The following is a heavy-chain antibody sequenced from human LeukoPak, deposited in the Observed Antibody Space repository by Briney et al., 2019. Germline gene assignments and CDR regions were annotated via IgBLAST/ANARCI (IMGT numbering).Heavy chain of an antibody. CDR1: GGTFSSYT. J-gene: IGHJ3*02. CDR3: ATGNYYDSSGYVYAFDI. Sequence: ASVKVSCKASGGTFSSYTISWVRQAPRQGLEWMGRIIPILGIANYAQKFQGRVTITADKSTSTAYMELSSLRSEDTAVYYCATGNYYDSSGYVYAFDIWGQGTMVTVSS. CDR2: IIPILGIA. V-gene: IGHV1-69*02. D-gene: IGHD3-22*01.